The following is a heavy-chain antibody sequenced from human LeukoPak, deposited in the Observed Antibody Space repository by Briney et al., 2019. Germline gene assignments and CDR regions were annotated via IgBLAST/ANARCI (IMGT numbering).Heavy chain of an antibody. V-gene: IGHV1-2*02. CDR2: INPNSGGT. D-gene: IGHD3-10*01. CDR3: ARERREFFDY. J-gene: IGHJ4*02. Sequence: ASVKVSCKASGYTFTDYYVHWVRQDPGQGLEWMGWINPNSGGTKYAQNFQGRVTMTRDTSISTAYMELSRLRSDDTAVYYCARERREFFDYWGQGTLVTVSS. CDR1: GYTFTDYY.